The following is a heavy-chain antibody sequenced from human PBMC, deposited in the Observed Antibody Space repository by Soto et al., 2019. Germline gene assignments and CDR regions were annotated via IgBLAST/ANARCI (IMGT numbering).Heavy chain of an antibody. CDR2: ISGSSGSI. V-gene: IGHV3-23*01. J-gene: IGHJ4*02. D-gene: IGHD3-22*01. CDR1: GFTFSSYG. Sequence: TGGSLRLSCTASGFTFSSYGMSWVRQAPGKGLEWISDISGSSGSIYYADSVKGRFTISRDNSKNTLYLQMNSLRAEDTAVYYCARDYYKYYDSSGYYRSPAYWGQGTLVTVSS. CDR3: ARDYYKYYDSSGYYRSPAY.